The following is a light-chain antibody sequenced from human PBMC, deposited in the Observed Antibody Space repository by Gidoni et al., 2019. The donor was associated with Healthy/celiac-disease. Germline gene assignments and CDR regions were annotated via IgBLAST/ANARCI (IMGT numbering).Light chain of an antibody. CDR3: QQYYSTPNT. Sequence: TINCKSSQSVLYSSNNKIYLAWYQQKPGQPPKLLIYWASTRETGVPDRFSGSGSGTDFTLTISSLQAEDVAVYYCQQYYSTPNTFGQGTKLEIK. V-gene: IGKV4-1*01. CDR2: WAS. J-gene: IGKJ2*01. CDR1: QSVLYSSNNKIY.